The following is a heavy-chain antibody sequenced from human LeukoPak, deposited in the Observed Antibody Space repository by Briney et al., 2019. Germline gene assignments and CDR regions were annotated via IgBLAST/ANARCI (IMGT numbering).Heavy chain of an antibody. CDR2: ISWNSGSI. Sequence: GGSLRLSCAASGFTFDDYAMHWVRQAPGKGLEWVSGISWNSGSIGYADSVKGRFTISRDNAKNSLYLQMNSLRAEDTALYYCAKDTSIAAAGRSGWVAYYYGMDVWGQGTTVTVSS. D-gene: IGHD6-13*01. CDR1: GFTFDDYA. V-gene: IGHV3-9*01. J-gene: IGHJ6*02. CDR3: AKDTSIAAAGRSGWVAYYYGMDV.